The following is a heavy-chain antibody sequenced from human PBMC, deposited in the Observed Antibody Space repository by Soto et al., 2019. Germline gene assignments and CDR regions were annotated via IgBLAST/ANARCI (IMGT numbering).Heavy chain of an antibody. Sequence: GSLRLSCPISGFAFHTYGINWVRQAPWKWLEWVSSISKSDYTYYSDSVTGRFTISRDNAKNSLFLQMSSLTAEDTAVYYCAREDGIAGETYDFDYWGHGTMVSVSS. CDR3: AREDGIAGETYDFDY. CDR1: GFAFHTYG. D-gene: IGHD1-26*01. CDR2: ISKSDYT. V-gene: IGHV3-21*01. J-gene: IGHJ4*01.